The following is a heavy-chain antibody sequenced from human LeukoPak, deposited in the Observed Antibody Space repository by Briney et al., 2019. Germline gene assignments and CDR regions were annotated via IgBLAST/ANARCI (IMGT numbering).Heavy chain of an antibody. D-gene: IGHD3-3*01. Sequence: ASVKVSCKASGYTFTSYGISWVRQAPGQGLEWMGWISAYNGNTNYAQKLQGRVTMTTDTSTSTAYMELRSLRSDDTAVYYCARRNYDFWSGYYLWNYYYYMDVWGKGTTVTVSS. CDR1: GYTFTSYG. V-gene: IGHV1-18*01. CDR2: ISAYNGNT. J-gene: IGHJ6*03. CDR3: ARRNYDFWSGYYLWNYYYYMDV.